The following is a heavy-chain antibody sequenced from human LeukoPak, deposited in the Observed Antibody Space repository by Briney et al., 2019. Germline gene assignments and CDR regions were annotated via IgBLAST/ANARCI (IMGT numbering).Heavy chain of an antibody. CDR1: GYTFTSYY. D-gene: IGHD1-26*01. Sequence: ASVKVSCKASGYTFTSYYMHWVRQAPGQGLEWMGLINPTGGSTGYAQKFQGRVTMTRNTSISTAYMELSSLRSEDTAVYYCARDEREGYYYYYMDVWGKGTTVTISS. J-gene: IGHJ6*03. V-gene: IGHV1-46*01. CDR3: ARDEREGYYYYYMDV. CDR2: INPTGGST.